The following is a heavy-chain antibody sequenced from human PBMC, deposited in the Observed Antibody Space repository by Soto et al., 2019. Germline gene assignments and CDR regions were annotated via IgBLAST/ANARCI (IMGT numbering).Heavy chain of an antibody. V-gene: IGHV2-26*01. D-gene: IGHD1-26*01. CDR1: GFSLSNARMG. Sequence: QVTLKESGPVLVKPTETLTLTCTVSGFSLSNARMGVSWIRQPPGKALEWLAHIFSNDEKSYSTSLKSRLTTPKDTPKSQVALTMTNMAPVDTATYYCARIGPYSGSLSFDSWGQGTLVTVSS. CDR3: ARIGPYSGSLSFDS. J-gene: IGHJ4*02. CDR2: IFSNDEK.